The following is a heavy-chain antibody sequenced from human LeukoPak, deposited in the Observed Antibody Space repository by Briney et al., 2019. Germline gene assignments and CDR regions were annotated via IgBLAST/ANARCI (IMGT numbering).Heavy chain of an antibody. D-gene: IGHD5-24*01. V-gene: IGHV4-34*01. CDR1: GGSFSGCY. J-gene: IGHJ4*02. CDR2: INHSGST. Sequence: SETLSLTCAVYGGSFSGCYWSWIRQPPGKGLEWIGEINHSGSTNYNPSLKSRVTISVDTSKNQFSLKLSSVTAADTAVYYCARGRGWLQSLYYFDYWGQGTLVTVSS. CDR3: ARGRGWLQSLYYFDY.